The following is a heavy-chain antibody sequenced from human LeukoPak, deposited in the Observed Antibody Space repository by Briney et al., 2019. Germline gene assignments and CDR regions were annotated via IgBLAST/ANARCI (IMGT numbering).Heavy chain of an antibody. CDR2: IYSGGST. J-gene: IGHJ4*02. CDR3: ARDAIVGATNG. CDR1: GFTLSTYW. V-gene: IGHV3-53*01. Sequence: GGSLRLSCAGSGFTLSTYWMQWVGQAPGKGLEWVSVIYSGGSTYYADSVKGRFTISTDNSKNTLYLQMNSLRPEDTAVYYCARDAIVGATNGWGQGTLVTVSS. D-gene: IGHD1-26*01.